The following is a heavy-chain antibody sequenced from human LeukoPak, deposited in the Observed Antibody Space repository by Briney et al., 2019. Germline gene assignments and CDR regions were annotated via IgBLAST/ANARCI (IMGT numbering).Heavy chain of an antibody. CDR3: ARVVGLTGYSSSWYSGYYYYMDV. Sequence: SVKVSCKASGGTFSSYAISWVRQAPGQGPEWMGGIIPIFGTTNYAQKFQDRVTITADKSTSTAYMELSSLRSEDTAVYYCARVVGLTGYSSSWYSGYYYYMDVWGKGTTVTVSS. V-gene: IGHV1-69*06. D-gene: IGHD6-13*01. CDR2: IIPIFGTT. J-gene: IGHJ6*03. CDR1: GGTFSSYA.